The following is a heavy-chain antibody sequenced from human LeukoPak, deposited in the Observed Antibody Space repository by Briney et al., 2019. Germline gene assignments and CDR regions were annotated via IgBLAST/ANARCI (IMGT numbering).Heavy chain of an antibody. CDR1: GFTFSSYA. V-gene: IGHV3-23*01. Sequence: GGSLRLSCAASGFTFSSYAMSWVRQAPGQGLEWVSAISGSGGSTYYADSVKGRFTISRDNSKNTLYLQMNSLRAEDTAVYYCANSDIVATIYDYWGQGTLVTVSS. J-gene: IGHJ4*02. D-gene: IGHD5-12*01. CDR2: ISGSGGST. CDR3: ANSDIVATIYDY.